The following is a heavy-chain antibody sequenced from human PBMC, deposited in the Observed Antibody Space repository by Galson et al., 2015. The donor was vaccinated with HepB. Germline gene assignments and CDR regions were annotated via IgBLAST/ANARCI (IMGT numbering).Heavy chain of an antibody. Sequence: SLRLSCAASGFILSDNYMDWVRQAPGKGLEWVGRSRNKANSYSTEYAASVKGRFTISRDDSKNSLYLQMNSLRAEDTAVYYCARADGNDPPRSWGQGTMVTVSS. D-gene: IGHD1-14*01. CDR1: GFILSDNY. J-gene: IGHJ3*01. CDR3: ARADGNDPPRS. V-gene: IGHV3-72*01. CDR2: SRNKANSYST.